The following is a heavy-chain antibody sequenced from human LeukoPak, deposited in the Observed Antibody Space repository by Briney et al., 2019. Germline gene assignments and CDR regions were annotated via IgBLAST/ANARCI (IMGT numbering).Heavy chain of an antibody. J-gene: IGHJ3*02. Sequence: GGSLRLSCAASGFTFSSYAMHWVRQAPGKGLEYVSAISSNGGSTYYANSEKGRFTISRDNSKNTLYLQMGSLRAEDMAVYYCARSAYSSGWYWRAFDIWGQGTMVTVSS. D-gene: IGHD6-19*01. CDR1: GFTFSSYA. CDR2: ISSNGGST. CDR3: ARSAYSSGWYWRAFDI. V-gene: IGHV3-64*01.